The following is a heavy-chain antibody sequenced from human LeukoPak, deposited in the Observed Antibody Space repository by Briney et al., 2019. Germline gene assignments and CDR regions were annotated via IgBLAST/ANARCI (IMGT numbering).Heavy chain of an antibody. CDR3: ARAPPYYYDSRGYHYERGNYHYGMDV. CDR2: IYSGGST. Sequence: GGSLRLSCAASGFTVSSNYMSWVRQAPGKGLEWVSVIYSGGSTYHADSVKGRFTISRDVSSNTLYLEMSSLRAEDTARYYCARAPPYYYDSRGYHYERGNYHYGMDVWGQGTTVIVS. V-gene: IGHV3-53*01. J-gene: IGHJ6*02. CDR1: GFTVSSNY. D-gene: IGHD3-22*01.